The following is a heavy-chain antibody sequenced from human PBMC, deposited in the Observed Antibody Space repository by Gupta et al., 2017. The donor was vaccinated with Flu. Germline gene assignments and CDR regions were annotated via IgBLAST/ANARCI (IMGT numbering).Heavy chain of an antibody. CDR3: ARGAGGLNPVDF. J-gene: IGHJ4*02. V-gene: IGHV4-34*02. Sequence: QLQLQQWGAGLLKPSETLSLTCAVYGDYFSGHYWSWIRQSPGKGLEWIGEINDVVNTNYNPSLKSRVTMSIDTPKRQFSLKVTSATAADTAIYYCARGAGGLNPVDFWGPGTLVTVSS. CDR1: GDYFSGHY. CDR2: INDVVNT. D-gene: IGHD3-10*01.